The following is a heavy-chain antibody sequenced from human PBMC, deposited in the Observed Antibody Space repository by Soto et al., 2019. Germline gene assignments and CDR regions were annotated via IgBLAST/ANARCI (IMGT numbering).Heavy chain of an antibody. D-gene: IGHD5-12*01. Sequence: QVRLVQSGAEVKKPGASVKVSCKASGYTFTSYGISWVRQAPGQGLEWMGWISAYNGNTNYAQKLQGRVTMTTDTPTSTAYMELRSLRSDDTAVYYCARIEWPPHESYYGMDVWGQGTTVTVSS. CDR3: ARIEWPPHESYYGMDV. V-gene: IGHV1-18*01. J-gene: IGHJ6*02. CDR2: ISAYNGNT. CDR1: GYTFTSYG.